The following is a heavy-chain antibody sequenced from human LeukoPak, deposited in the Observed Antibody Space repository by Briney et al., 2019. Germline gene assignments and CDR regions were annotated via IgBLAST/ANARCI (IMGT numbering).Heavy chain of an antibody. CDR1: GFTFSSYA. CDR3: ALTMIVPGSH. J-gene: IGHJ1*01. Sequence: GGSLRLSCAASGFTFSSYAMSWVRQAPGKGLEWVSAISGSGGSTYYADSVKGRFTISRDNAKNSLYLQMNSLRAEDTAVYYCALTMIVPGSHWGQGTLVTVSS. D-gene: IGHD3-22*01. CDR2: ISGSGGST. V-gene: IGHV3-23*01.